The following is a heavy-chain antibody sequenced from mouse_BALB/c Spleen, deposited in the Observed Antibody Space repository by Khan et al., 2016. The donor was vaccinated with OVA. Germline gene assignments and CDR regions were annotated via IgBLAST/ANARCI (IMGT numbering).Heavy chain of an antibody. J-gene: IGHJ2*01. V-gene: IGHV3-2*02. CDR2: ISYSGST. Sequence: EVQLVESGPGLVKPSQSLSLSCTVTGYSINSDYGRNWIRQFPGNKLEWLGYISYSGSTNYNPSLKSRIHITQDTSTNQFFLQLNSVTTEDTATYYCAKTAWINYWGQGTTLTVAS. CDR1: GYSINSDYG. CDR3: AKTAWINY.